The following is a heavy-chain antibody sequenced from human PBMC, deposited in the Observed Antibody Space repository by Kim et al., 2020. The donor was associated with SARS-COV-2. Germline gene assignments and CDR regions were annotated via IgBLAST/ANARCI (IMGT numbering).Heavy chain of an antibody. CDR2: INTSDGIT. CDR3: TKYSGRNPFDY. CDR1: GYTFTSYF. J-gene: IGHJ4*02. V-gene: IGHV1-46*01. Sequence: ASVKVSSKASGYTFTSYFMHWVRQAPGQGLEWMGIINTSDGITNYAQKFQGRVTMTRDTSTSTVYMELSSLRSEDTAVYYCTKYSGRNPFDYWGQGTLVT. D-gene: IGHD1-26*01.